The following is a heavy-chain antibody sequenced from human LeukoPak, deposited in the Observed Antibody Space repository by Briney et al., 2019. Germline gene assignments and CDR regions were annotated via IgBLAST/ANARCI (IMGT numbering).Heavy chain of an antibody. CDR3: VRYPSYGPDYFDY. CDR2: ITQGGRL. J-gene: IGHJ4*02. D-gene: IGHD2/OR15-2a*01. CDR1: GGSLSGHY. Sequence: PSETLSLTCAVYGGSLSGHYWSWIRQPPGKGLEWLGEITQGGRLKYSPSLKSRLTMSVDTSKAQFSLQLRSVTAANTAVYYCVRYPSYGPDYFDYWGQGTLVTVSS. V-gene: IGHV4-34*01.